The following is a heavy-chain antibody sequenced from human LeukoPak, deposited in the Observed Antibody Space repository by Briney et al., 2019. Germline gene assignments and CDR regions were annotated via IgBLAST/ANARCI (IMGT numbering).Heavy chain of an antibody. Sequence: SEALSLTCTVSGGSIRSSSYSWGWIRQPPWKGLEWIGSMYYSGSTYYNPSLKSRVTMSVDTSKNQFSLRLSSVTAADTAVYYCARPYCSSSSCSGYYGMDVWGHGTTVTVSS. D-gene: IGHD2-2*01. J-gene: IGHJ6*02. V-gene: IGHV4-39*01. CDR2: MYYSGST. CDR1: GGSIRSSSYS. CDR3: ARPYCSSSSCSGYYGMDV.